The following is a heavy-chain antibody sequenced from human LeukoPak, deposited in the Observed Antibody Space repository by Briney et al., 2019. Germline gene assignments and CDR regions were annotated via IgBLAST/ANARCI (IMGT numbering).Heavy chain of an antibody. CDR2: IYYSGST. CDR3: ASIQLLDYYMDV. D-gene: IGHD2-2*01. V-gene: IGHV4-59*01. CDR1: GGSISSYY. J-gene: IGHJ6*03. Sequence: ASETLSLTCTVSGGSISSYYWSWIRQPPGKGLEWIGYIYYSGSTNYNPSLKSRVTISVDTSKNQFSLKLSSVTAADTAVYYCASIQLLDYYMDVWGKGTTVTVSS.